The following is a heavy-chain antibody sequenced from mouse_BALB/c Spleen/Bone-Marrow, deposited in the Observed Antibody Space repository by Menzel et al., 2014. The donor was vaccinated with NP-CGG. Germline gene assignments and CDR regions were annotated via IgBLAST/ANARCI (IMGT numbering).Heavy chain of an antibody. CDR2: IDPANGNT. Sequence: QQSGAELVKPGASVKLSCTASGFNIKDTYMHWVKQRPEQGLEWIGRIDPANGNTKYDPKFQGKATITADTSSNTAYLQLSSLTSEDTAVYYCARRGYYGNYYYAMDYWGQGTSVTVSS. J-gene: IGHJ4*01. V-gene: IGHV14-3*02. CDR3: ARRGYYGNYYYAMDY. CDR1: GFNIKDTY. D-gene: IGHD2-1*01.